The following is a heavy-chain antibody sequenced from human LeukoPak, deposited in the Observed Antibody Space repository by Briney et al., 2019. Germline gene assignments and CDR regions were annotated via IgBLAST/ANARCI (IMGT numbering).Heavy chain of an antibody. CDR1: GFTFSSYS. CDR3: AKDPMVRGVISNWFDP. CDR2: ISSSSSYI. J-gene: IGHJ5*02. D-gene: IGHD3-10*01. Sequence: GGSLRLSCAASGFTFSSYSMNWVRQAPGKGLEWVSSISSSSSYIYYADSVKGRLTISRDNAKNSLYLQMNSLRAEDTALYYCAKDPMVRGVISNWFDPWGQGTLVTVSS. V-gene: IGHV3-21*04.